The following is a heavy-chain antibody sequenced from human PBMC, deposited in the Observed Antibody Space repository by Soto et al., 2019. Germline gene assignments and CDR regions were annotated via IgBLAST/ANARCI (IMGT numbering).Heavy chain of an antibody. CDR3: ARQLAGTTYYYYYGMDV. CDR1: GGSISSSSYY. D-gene: IGHD1-7*01. J-gene: IGHJ6*02. V-gene: IGHV4-39*01. CDR2: IYYSGST. Sequence: SETLSLTCTVSGGSISSSSYYWGWIRQPPGKGLEWIGSIYYSGSTYYNPSLKSRVTISVDTSKNQFSLKLSSVTAADTAVYYCARQLAGTTYYYYYGMDVWGQGTTVTVS.